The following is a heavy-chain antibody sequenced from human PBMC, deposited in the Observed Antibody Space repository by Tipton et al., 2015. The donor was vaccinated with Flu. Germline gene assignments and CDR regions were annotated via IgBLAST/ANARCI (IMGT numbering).Heavy chain of an antibody. CDR2: IYYSGST. Sequence: TLSLTCTVSGGSISSSSYYWGWIRQPPGKGLEWIGSIYYSGSTYYNPSLKSRVTISVDTSKNQFSLELSPVTAADTAVYYCARDGGQWLVRGAFDIWGQGTMVTVSS. CDR1: GGSISSSSYY. V-gene: IGHV4-39*07. CDR3: ARDGGQWLVRGAFDI. J-gene: IGHJ3*02. D-gene: IGHD6-19*01.